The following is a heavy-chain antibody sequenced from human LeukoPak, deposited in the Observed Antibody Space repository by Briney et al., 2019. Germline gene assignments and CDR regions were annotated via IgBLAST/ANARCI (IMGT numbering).Heavy chain of an antibody. V-gene: IGHV1-8*01. Sequence: ASVKVSCKASGYTFTSYDINWVRQATGQGLEWMGWMNPNSGNTGYAQKFQGRVTMTRNTSISTAYMELSSLRSEDTAVYYCARSHPDYGGEFDYWGQGTLVTVSS. D-gene: IGHD4-23*01. CDR3: ARSHPDYGGEFDY. J-gene: IGHJ4*02. CDR2: MNPNSGNT. CDR1: GYTFTSYD.